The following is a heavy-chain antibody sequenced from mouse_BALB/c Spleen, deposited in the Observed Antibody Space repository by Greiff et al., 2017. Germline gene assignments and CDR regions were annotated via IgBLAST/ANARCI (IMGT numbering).Heavy chain of an antibody. J-gene: IGHJ2*01. V-gene: IGHV5-6-3*01. CDR2: INSNGGST. Sequence: EVKLVESGGGLVQPGGSLKLSCAASGFTFSSYGMSWVRQTPDKRLELVATINSNGGSTYYPDSVKGRFTISRDNAKNTLYLQMSSLKSEDTAMYYCARDQDYYGYVLDYWGQGTTLTVSS. D-gene: IGHD1-2*01. CDR1: GFTFSSYG. CDR3: ARDQDYYGYVLDY.